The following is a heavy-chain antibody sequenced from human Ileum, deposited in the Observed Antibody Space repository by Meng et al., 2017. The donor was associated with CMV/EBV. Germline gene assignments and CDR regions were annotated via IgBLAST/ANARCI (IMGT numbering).Heavy chain of an antibody. J-gene: IGHJ4*02. CDR3: AKDRSGWYYFDY. V-gene: IGHV3-30*02. D-gene: IGHD6-19*01. Sequence: GESLKISCGASGFTFSDYGMHWVRQAPGKGLEWVAFLRSDGSNQYYADSVKGRFTISRDNSKNTLYLQMNSRRAEDTTVYYCAKDRSGWYYFDYGGQGTLVTVSS. CDR1: GFTFSDYG. CDR2: LRSDGSNQ.